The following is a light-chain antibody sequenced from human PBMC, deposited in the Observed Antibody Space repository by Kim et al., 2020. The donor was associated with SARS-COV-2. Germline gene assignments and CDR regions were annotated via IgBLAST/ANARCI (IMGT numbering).Light chain of an antibody. CDR1: SGTFASSY. CDR3: QSYDGTTVV. J-gene: IGLJ2*01. CDR2: EDY. Sequence: GRMVTISCTRSSGTFASSYVQWFQQRPGSVPTTVIFEDYQRPSGVPDRFSGSVDSSSNSASLTISGLKTEDEGNYYCQSYDGTTVVFGGGTQLTVL. V-gene: IGLV6-57*03.